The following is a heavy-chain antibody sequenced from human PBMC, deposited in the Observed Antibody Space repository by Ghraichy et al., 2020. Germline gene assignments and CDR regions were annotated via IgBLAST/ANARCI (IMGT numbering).Heavy chain of an antibody. Sequence: GGSLRLSCAASGFTFRSYDMNWVRQVKGKGLEWVSATGTTGDTYYSGSVKGRFTISREDAKSSLYLQMDSLRAGDTAVYYCARSAPGSGFRIDSWVQGTLVSVSS. D-gene: IGHD3-10*01. CDR1: GFTFRSYD. CDR2: TGTTGDT. V-gene: IGHV3-13*01. J-gene: IGHJ4*02. CDR3: ARSAPGSGFRIDS.